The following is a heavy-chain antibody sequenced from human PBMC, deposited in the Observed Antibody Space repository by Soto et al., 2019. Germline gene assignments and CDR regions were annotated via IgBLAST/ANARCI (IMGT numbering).Heavy chain of an antibody. V-gene: IGHV3-30-3*01. CDR1: GFTFSSYA. CDR2: ISYDGSNK. CDR3: ARDSGCSGGSCYSGDFQH. D-gene: IGHD2-15*01. J-gene: IGHJ1*01. Sequence: QVQLVESGGGVVQPGRSLRLSCAASGFTFSSYAMHWVRQAPGKGLEWVAVISYDGSNKYYADSVKGRFTISRDNSKNTLYLQMNSLRAEDTAVYYGARDSGCSGGSCYSGDFQHWGQGTLVTVSS.